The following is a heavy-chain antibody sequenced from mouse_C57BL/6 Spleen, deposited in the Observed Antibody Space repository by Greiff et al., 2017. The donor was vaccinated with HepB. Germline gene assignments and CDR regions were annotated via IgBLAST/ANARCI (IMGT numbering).Heavy chain of an antibody. CDR3: ARGGLRQTWFAY. D-gene: IGHD2-4*01. Sequence: QVQLQQSGAELVRPGTSVKVSCKASGYAFTNYLIEWVKQRPGQGLEWIGVINTGSGGTNYNEKFKGKATLTADKSSSTAYMQLSSLTSEDSSVYFCARGGLRQTWFAYWGQGTLVTVSA. V-gene: IGHV1-54*01. CDR1: GYAFTNYL. J-gene: IGHJ3*01. CDR2: INTGSGGT.